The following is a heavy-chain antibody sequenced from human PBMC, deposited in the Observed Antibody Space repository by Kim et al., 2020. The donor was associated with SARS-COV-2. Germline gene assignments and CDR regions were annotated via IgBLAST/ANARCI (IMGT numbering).Heavy chain of an antibody. V-gene: IGHV3-7*01. CDR3: ARDVGTGRHDC. Sequence: GGSLRLSCVASGFTFGNYWMAWVRQAPGKGLEWLTNINQDGTTRNSVDSVKGRFTISRDKAKNSVYLQLNSLRAEDAAMYYCARDVGTGRHDCWGQGTLV. CDR2: INQDGTTR. CDR1: GFTFGNYW. D-gene: IGHD1-26*01. J-gene: IGHJ4*02.